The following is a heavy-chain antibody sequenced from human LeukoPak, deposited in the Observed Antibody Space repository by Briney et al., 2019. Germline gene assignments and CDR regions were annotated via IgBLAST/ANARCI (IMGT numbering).Heavy chain of an antibody. Sequence: SGGSLRLSCAASGFTFSSYAMHWVRQAPGKGLEWVAVISYDGSNKYYADSVKGRFTISRDNSKNTLYLQMNSLRAEDTAVYYCARLLHYYYYMDVWGKGTTVTVSS. CDR1: GFTFSSYA. CDR2: ISYDGSNK. V-gene: IGHV3-30*04. CDR3: ARLLHYYYYMDV. J-gene: IGHJ6*03.